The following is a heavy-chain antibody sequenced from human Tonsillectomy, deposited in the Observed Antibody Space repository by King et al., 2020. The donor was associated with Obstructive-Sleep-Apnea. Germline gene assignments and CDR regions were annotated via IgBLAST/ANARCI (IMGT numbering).Heavy chain of an antibody. CDR1: GGAFGGYY. Sequence: VQLQQGGAGLVKASETLALTCGVYGGAFGGYYWNWISQPPGKGMEWIGEINHGGSTRYKPSLKSRVTISKDTFKNQVSLKSGSGTAADTAGCYCSRRRWFGAQNNCYIDPSGRGTLVTASS. D-gene: IGHD3-10*01. J-gene: IGHJ2*01. CDR3: SRRRWFGAQNNCYIDP. CDR2: INHGGST. V-gene: IGHV4-34*01.